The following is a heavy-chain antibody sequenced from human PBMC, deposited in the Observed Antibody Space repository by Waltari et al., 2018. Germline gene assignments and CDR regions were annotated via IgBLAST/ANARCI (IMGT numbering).Heavy chain of an antibody. CDR3: ARDLGRGLFLDS. J-gene: IGHJ4*02. CDR1: W. Sequence: WWSWVRQSPDKGLEWVGQGHRSGRTNYNPSFASRAIVSLDTSMNQFSLRILSATAADTAVYYCARDLGRGLFLDSWGQGTLVTVSP. V-gene: IGHV4-4*02. D-gene: IGHD2-15*01. CDR2: GHRSGRT.